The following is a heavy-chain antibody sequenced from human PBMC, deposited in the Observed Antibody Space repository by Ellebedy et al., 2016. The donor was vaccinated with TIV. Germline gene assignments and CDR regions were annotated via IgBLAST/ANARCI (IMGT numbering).Heavy chain of an antibody. D-gene: IGHD3-10*01. J-gene: IGHJ6*02. CDR3: ARQLFRYSMDV. CDR1: GFTFDDYG. Sequence: PGGSLRLSCAASGFTFDDYGMSWVRQAPGKGLEWVSGINWNGGSTGYADSVNGRFTISRDNAKNSLYLQMDRLRAEDTALYYCARQLFRYSMDVWGQGTTVTVSS. V-gene: IGHV3-20*04. CDR2: INWNGGST.